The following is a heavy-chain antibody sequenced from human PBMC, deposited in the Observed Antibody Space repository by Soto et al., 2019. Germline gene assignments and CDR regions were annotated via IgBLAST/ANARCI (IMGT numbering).Heavy chain of an antibody. J-gene: IGHJ4*02. CDR1: GYTFTSYY. V-gene: IGHV1-46*01. D-gene: IGHD1-7*01. CDR3: ARSLPNWNYVYYFDY. CDR2: INPSGGST. Sequence: ASVKVSCKASGYTFTSYYMHWVRQAPGQGLEWMGIINPSGGSTSYAQKFQGRVTMTRDTSTSTVYMELSSLRSEDTAVYYCARSLPNWNYVYYFDYWGQGTLVTVSS.